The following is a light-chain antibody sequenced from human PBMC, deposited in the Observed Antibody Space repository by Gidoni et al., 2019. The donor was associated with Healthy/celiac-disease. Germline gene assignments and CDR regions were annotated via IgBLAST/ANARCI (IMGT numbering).Light chain of an antibody. Sequence: QTALTQPASVSGSPGQSITISCTGTSSDVGGYNYVSWYQQHPGKAPKLMIYDVSNRPSGVSNRFSVSKSGNTASLTISGLQAEDEADYYCSSYTSSSTSLYVFGTGTKVTVL. CDR2: DVS. J-gene: IGLJ1*01. CDR1: SSDVGGYNY. CDR3: SSYTSSSTSLYV. V-gene: IGLV2-14*01.